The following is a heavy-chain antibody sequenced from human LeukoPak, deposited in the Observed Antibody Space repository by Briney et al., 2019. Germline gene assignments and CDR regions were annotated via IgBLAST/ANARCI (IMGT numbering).Heavy chain of an antibody. Sequence: SETLSLTCAVYGGSFSGYYWSWIRQPPGKGLEWIGEINHSGSTNYNPSLKSRVTISVDTSKNQFSLKLSSATAADTAVYYCARLGGYCSSTSCYAYRVDPWGQGTLVTVSS. V-gene: IGHV4-34*01. D-gene: IGHD2-2*01. J-gene: IGHJ5*02. CDR3: ARLGGYCSSTSCYAYRVDP. CDR1: GGSFSGYY. CDR2: INHSGST.